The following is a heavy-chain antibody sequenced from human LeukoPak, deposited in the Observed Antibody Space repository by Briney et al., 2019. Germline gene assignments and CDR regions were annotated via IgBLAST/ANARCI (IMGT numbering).Heavy chain of an antibody. J-gene: IGHJ4*02. D-gene: IGHD6-19*01. CDR3: ARGSSGWYSIDY. V-gene: IGHV4-4*07. CDR2: IYSSATT. Sequence: WIGRIYSSATTNYNPSLQSRVTMSVDTSKNQFSLKLSSVTAADTAVYYCARGSSGWYSIDYWGQGTLVTVSS.